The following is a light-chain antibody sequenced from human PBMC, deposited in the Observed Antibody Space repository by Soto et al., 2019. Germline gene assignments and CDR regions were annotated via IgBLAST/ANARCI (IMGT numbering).Light chain of an antibody. V-gene: IGKV1-5*01. CDR3: QQYNSYSKT. Sequence: DIPMTQYPSTLSASLGDRVTITFRASQSISSWLAWYQQKPGKAPKLLIYDASSLESGVPSRFSGSGSGTEFTLTISSLQPDDFATYYCQQYNSYSKTFGQGTKVDIK. CDR1: QSISSW. J-gene: IGKJ1*01. CDR2: DAS.